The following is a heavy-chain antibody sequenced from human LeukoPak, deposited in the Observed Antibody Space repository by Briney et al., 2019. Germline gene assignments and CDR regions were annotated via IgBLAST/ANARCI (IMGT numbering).Heavy chain of an antibody. D-gene: IGHD3-10*01. CDR3: ANWPLLWFGEHYFDY. J-gene: IGHJ4*02. CDR2: ISYDGSNK. V-gene: IGHV3-30*18. Sequence: GRSLRLSCAASGFTFSSYGMHWVRQAPGKGLEWVAVISYDGSNKYYADSVKGRLTISRDNSKNTLYLQMNSLRAEDTAVYYCANWPLLWFGEHYFDYWGQGTLVTVSS. CDR1: GFTFSSYG.